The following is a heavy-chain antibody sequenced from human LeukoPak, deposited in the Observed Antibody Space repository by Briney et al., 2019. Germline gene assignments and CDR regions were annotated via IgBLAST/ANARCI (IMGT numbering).Heavy chain of an antibody. CDR3: AKPAGSHYYDSSGYYFDY. CDR1: GFTFSSYP. V-gene: IGHV3-23*01. CDR2: ISTSGGGT. Sequence: GGSLRLSCAASGFTFSSYPLSWVRQAPGKGLEWVSAISTSGGGTYFTDSVKGRFTISRDNSKNTLYLQMNSLRADDTAVYYCAKPAGSHYYDSSGYYFDYWGQGTLVTVSS. D-gene: IGHD3-22*01. J-gene: IGHJ4*02.